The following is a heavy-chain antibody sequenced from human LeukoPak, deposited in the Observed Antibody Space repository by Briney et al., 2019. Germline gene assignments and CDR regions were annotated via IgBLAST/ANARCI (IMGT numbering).Heavy chain of an antibody. D-gene: IGHD4-23*01. V-gene: IGHV1-2*02. Sequence: ASVKVSCKASGYTFTGYYMHWVRQAPGQGLEWMGWINPNSGGTNYAQKLQGRVTMTRDTSISTAYMELSRLRSDDTAVYYCARVMEYGGNPQPFDYWGQGTLVTVSS. J-gene: IGHJ4*02. CDR3: ARVMEYGGNPQPFDY. CDR2: INPNSGGT. CDR1: GYTFTGYY.